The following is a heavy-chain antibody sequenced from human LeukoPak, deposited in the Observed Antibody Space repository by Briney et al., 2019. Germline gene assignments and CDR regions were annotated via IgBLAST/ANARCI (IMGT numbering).Heavy chain of an antibody. CDR1: GYIFTSYA. CDR3: ARGSSEEMATIAY. V-gene: IGHV1-8*01. J-gene: IGHJ4*02. D-gene: IGHD5-24*01. CDR2: MNPSNGNT. Sequence: ASVKVSCKASGYIFTSYAINWVRQATGQGLEWMGWMNPSNGNTGFAQKFQGRLTMTRDTSISTAYVELSSLRSEDTAVYFCARGSSEEMATIAYWGQGSLVTVSS.